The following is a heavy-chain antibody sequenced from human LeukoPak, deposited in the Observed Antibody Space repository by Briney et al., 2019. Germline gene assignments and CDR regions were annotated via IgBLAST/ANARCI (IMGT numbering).Heavy chain of an antibody. CDR1: GGSFSGYY. CDR2: INHSGST. Sequence: SETLSLTCAVYGGSFSGYYWSWIRQPPGKGLEWIGEINHSGSTNYNPSLKSRVTMSVDTSKNQFSLKLSSVTAADTAVYYCARGTARVVPAAIRFDYWGQGTLVTVSS. V-gene: IGHV4-34*01. CDR3: ARGTARVVPAAIRFDY. J-gene: IGHJ4*02. D-gene: IGHD2-2*01.